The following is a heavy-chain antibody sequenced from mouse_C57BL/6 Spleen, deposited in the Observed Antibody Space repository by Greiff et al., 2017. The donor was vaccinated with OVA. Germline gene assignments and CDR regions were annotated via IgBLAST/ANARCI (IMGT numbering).Heavy chain of an antibody. Sequence: EVQLQQSGPGLVKPSQSLSLTCSVTGYSITSGYYWNWIRQFPGNKLEWMGYISYDGSNNYNPSLKNRISITRDTSKNQFFLKLNSVTTEDTATYYCARDYYYGTGNAMDYWGQGTSVTVSS. V-gene: IGHV3-6*01. J-gene: IGHJ4*01. CDR1: GYSITSGYY. CDR2: ISYDGSN. D-gene: IGHD1-1*01. CDR3: ARDYYYGTGNAMDY.